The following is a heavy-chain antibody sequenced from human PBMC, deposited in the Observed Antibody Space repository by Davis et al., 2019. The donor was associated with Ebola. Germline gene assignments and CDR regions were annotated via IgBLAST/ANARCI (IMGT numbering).Heavy chain of an antibody. CDR3: ANLEWVNPDY. V-gene: IGHV3-7*01. D-gene: IGHD3-3*01. CDR1: GFTFTGYW. Sequence: GESLKISCVASGFTFTGYWMGWVRQAPGTGLEWVANINQYGNERYYVDSVKGRFTISRDSAKNSLFLQMNNLRAEDTAVYYCANLEWVNPDYWGQGVVVTVSS. J-gene: IGHJ4*02. CDR2: INQYGNER.